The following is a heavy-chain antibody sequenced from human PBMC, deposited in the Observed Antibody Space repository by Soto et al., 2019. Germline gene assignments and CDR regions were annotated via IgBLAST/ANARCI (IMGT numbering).Heavy chain of an antibody. CDR2: IIPIFGTA. Sequence: GASVKVSCKASGGTFSSYAISWVRQAPGQGLEWMGGIIPIFGTANYAQKFQGRVTITADESTSTAYMELSSLRSEDTAVYYCARERTNVLRFLEWFPIWYYWGQGTLVTVSS. J-gene: IGHJ4*02. CDR1: GGTFSSYA. CDR3: ARERTNVLRFLEWFPIWYY. D-gene: IGHD3-3*01. V-gene: IGHV1-69*13.